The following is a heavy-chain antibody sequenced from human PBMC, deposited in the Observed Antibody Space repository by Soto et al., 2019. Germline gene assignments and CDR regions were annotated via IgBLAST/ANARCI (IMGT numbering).Heavy chain of an antibody. D-gene: IGHD1-26*01. V-gene: IGHV1-18*01. CDR1: GYTFSRSG. J-gene: IGHJ6*02. CDR3: ARSGSVPYDYYGLDV. Sequence: VQLVQSGAEVKKPGASVKVSCKASGYTFSRSGISWVRQAPGQGLEWMGWISTYNGDTNYAQKVQGRVTITTDTSTSTAFMELMSLISDDTAVYYCARSGSVPYDYYGLDVWGQGTTVTVSS. CDR2: ISTYNGDT.